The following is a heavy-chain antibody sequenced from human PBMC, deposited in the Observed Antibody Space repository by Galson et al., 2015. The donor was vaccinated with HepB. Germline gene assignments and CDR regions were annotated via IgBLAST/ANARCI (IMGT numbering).Heavy chain of an antibody. CDR2: IRSKANSYAT. V-gene: IGHV3-73*01. J-gene: IGHJ6*03. Sequence: SLRLSCAASGFTFSGSAMHWVRQASGKGLEWVGRIRSKANSYATAYAASVKGRFTISRDDSKNTAYLQMNSLKTEDTAVYYCTRHVDIVVVPAAMVSYYYYMDVWGKGTTVTVSS. CDR1: GFTFSGSA. CDR3: TRHVDIVVVPAAMVSYYYYMDV. D-gene: IGHD2-2*01.